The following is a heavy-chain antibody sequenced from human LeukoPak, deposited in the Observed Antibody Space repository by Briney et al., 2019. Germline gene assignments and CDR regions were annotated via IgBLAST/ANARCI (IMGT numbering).Heavy chain of an antibody. CDR1: GFTFDDYA. J-gene: IGHJ6*03. D-gene: IGHD3-3*01. V-gene: IGHV3-43D*03. Sequence: GGTLRLSCAASGFTFDDYAMHWVRQAPGKGLEWVSLISWDGGSTYYADSVKGRFTISRDNSKNSLYLQMNSLRAEDTALYYCAKDIGGDHRSWFIQGPWNYYYYMDVWGKGTTVTVSS. CDR3: AKDIGGDHRSWFIQGPWNYYYYMDV. CDR2: ISWDGGST.